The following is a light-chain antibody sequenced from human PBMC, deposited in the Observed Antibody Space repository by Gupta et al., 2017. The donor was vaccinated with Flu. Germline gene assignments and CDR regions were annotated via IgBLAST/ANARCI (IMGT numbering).Light chain of an antibody. Sequence: EIVLTQSPGTLSLSPGERATLSCRASQSISASYLAWYQQKPGQAPRLLIYGASNRATGIPDTFSGSESGTAFTLTIMRLEPEDFAVYYCHQDDGSQWTFGQGTKVEIK. CDR3: HQDDGSQWT. CDR1: QSISASY. CDR2: GAS. V-gene: IGKV3-20*01. J-gene: IGKJ1*01.